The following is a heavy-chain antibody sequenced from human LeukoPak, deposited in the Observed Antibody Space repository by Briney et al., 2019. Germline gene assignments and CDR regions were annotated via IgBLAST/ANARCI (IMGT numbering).Heavy chain of an antibody. D-gene: IGHD1-26*01. Sequence: SETLSLTCTVSGGSISSGGYYWSWIRQHPGKGLEWIGYIYYSGSTYYNPSLKSRVTISVDTSKNQFSLKLSSVTAADTAVYYCARDSGGSHTFDYWGQGTLVTVSS. CDR2: IYYSGST. V-gene: IGHV4-31*03. CDR1: GGSISSGGYY. J-gene: IGHJ4*02. CDR3: ARDSGGSHTFDY.